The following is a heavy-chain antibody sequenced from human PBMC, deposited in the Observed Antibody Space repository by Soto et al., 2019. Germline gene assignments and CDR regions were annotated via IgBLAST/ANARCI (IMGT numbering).Heavy chain of an antibody. J-gene: IGHJ6*03. CDR2: IYYSGST. D-gene: IGHD5-12*01. CDR1: GGSISSYY. CDR3: ARDRVATAPEDYYYYMDV. Sequence: SETLSLTCTVSGGSISSYYWSWIRQPPGKGLEWIGYIYYSGSTNYNPSLKSRVTISVDTSKNQFSLKLSSVTAADTAVYYCARDRVATAPEDYYYYMDVWGKGTTVTVSS. V-gene: IGHV4-59*01.